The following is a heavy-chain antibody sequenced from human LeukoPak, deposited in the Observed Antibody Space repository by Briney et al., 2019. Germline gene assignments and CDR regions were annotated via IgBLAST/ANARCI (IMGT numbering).Heavy chain of an antibody. Sequence: GGSLTLSCAASGFTFSSYGMHWVRQAPGKGLEWVAVISYDGSNKYYADSVKGRFTISRDNSKNTLYLQMNSLRAEDTAVYYCAKEGLDLDFDYWGQGTLVTVSS. CDR1: GFTFSSYG. V-gene: IGHV3-30*18. CDR3: AKEGLDLDFDY. D-gene: IGHD1-7*01. CDR2: ISYDGSNK. J-gene: IGHJ4*02.